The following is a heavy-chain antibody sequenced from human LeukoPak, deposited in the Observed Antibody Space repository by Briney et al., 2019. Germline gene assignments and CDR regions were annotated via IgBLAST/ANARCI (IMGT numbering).Heavy chain of an antibody. CDR2: IIPIFGIA. V-gene: IGHV1-69*04. Sequence: SVKVSCKASGGTFSSYAISWVRQAPGQGLEWMGRIIPIFGIASYAQKFQGRVTITADKSTSTAYMELSSLRSEDTAVYYCARVTLDGMDVWGQGTTVTVSS. CDR1: GGTFSSYA. J-gene: IGHJ6*02. CDR3: ARVTLDGMDV.